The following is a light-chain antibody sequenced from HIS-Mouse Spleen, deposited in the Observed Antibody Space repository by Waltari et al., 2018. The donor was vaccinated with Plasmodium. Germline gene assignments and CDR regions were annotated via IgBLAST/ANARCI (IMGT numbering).Light chain of an antibody. CDR1: SSDVGGYNY. Sequence: QSALTQPRSVSGSPGQSVTISCTGTSSDVGGYNYVSWYQQHPGKAPKLMIYDVSKRTLWVPDRLSGSKACNTAYLTISGFQAGDEADYYCCSYAGSYTWVFGGGTKLTVL. V-gene: IGLV2-11*01. J-gene: IGLJ2*01. CDR2: DVS. CDR3: CSYAGSYTWV.